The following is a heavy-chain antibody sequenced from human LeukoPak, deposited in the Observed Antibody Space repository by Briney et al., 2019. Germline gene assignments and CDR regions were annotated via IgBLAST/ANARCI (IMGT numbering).Heavy chain of an antibody. D-gene: IGHD2-15*01. J-gene: IGHJ4*02. CDR2: IYPGDSDP. Sequence: GEHLKISCKGSGYSFSNDWIGWVRQPPGKGLEWMGIIYPGDSDPRYSPSFQGQVSMSADKSISTAFLQWSSLEASDTAMYYCARRGCIGGSCYAYWGQGTLVTVSS. V-gene: IGHV5-51*01. CDR1: GYSFSNDW. CDR3: ARRGCIGGSCYAY.